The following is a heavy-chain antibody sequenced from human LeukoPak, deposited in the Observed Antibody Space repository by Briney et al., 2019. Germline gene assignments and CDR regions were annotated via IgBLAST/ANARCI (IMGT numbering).Heavy chain of an antibody. J-gene: IGHJ4*02. D-gene: IGHD3-3*01. V-gene: IGHV1-18*01. CDR2: ISAYNGNT. CDR1: GYTFTSYG. CDR3: ARYEPRYYDFWSGRPTPFDY. Sequence: ASVTVSCKASGYTFTSYGISWVRQAPGQGLEWMGWISAYNGNTNYAQKLQGRVTMTTDTSTSTAYMELRSLRSDDTAVYYCARYEPRYYDFWSGRPTPFDYWGQGILVTVSS.